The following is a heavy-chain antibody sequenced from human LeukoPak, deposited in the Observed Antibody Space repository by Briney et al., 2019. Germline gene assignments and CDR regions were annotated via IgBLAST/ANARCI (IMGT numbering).Heavy chain of an antibody. CDR3: ASLRGYSYEYYFDY. V-gene: IGHV3-53*05. Sequence: GGSLRLSCAASGFTVSSNYVSWVRQAPGKGLEWVSVIYSGGSTYYADSVKGRFTISRDNSKNTVYLQMNSLRAEDTAVYYCASLRGYSYEYYFDYWGQGTLVTVSS. CDR2: IYSGGST. J-gene: IGHJ4*02. D-gene: IGHD5-18*01. CDR1: GFTVSSNY.